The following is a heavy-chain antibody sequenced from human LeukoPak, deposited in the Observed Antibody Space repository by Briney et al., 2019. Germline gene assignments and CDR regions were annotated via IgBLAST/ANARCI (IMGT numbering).Heavy chain of an antibody. D-gene: IGHD6-13*01. CDR1: GFTFSNAW. CDR2: IKSKTDGGTT. V-gene: IGHV3-15*01. Sequence: GGSLRLSCAASGFTFSNAWMSWVRQAPGKGLEWVGRIKSKTDGGTTDYAAPVKGRFTISRDDSKNTLYLQMNSLKTEDTAVYYCTTSYRDRIAAAADAFDIWAQGTMVTVSS. CDR3: TTSYRDRIAAAADAFDI. J-gene: IGHJ3*02.